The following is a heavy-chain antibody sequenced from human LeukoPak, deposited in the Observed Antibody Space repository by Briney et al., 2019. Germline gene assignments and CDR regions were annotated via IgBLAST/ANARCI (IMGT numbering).Heavy chain of an antibody. Sequence: GGSLRLSCGVSGFTFSSYGMHWVRQAPGKGLEWVAFIRYDGSNKYYADSVKGRFTISRDNAKNSLSLRMNSLSAEDTAVYYCATGYSSGWYFYFQHWGQGSLVSVSS. CDR3: ATGYSSGWYFYFQH. V-gene: IGHV3-30*02. J-gene: IGHJ1*01. D-gene: IGHD6-19*01. CDR2: IRYDGSNK. CDR1: GFTFSSYG.